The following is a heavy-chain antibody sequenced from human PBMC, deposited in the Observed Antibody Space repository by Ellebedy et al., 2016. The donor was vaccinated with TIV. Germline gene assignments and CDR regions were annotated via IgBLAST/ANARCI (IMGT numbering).Heavy chain of an antibody. D-gene: IGHD1-26*01. CDR2: INSDGSST. Sequence: PGGSLRLSCAASGFTFSSYWMHWVRQAPGKGLVWVSRINSDGSSTNYADSVKGRFTISRENAKNTLYLQMNSLRAEDTAVYYCARDVSGIGSGSYGYWGQGTVVTVSS. CDR1: GFTFSSYW. J-gene: IGHJ4*02. V-gene: IGHV3-74*01. CDR3: ARDVSGIGSGSYGY.